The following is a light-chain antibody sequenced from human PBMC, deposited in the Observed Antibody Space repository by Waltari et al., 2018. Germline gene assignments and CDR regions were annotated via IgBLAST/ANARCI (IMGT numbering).Light chain of an antibody. CDR1: SLRSHY. J-gene: IGLJ1*01. CDR2: GQN. V-gene: IGLV3-19*01. CDR3: SSRDSGAHRHV. Sequence: SSELTQDPAVSVALGQTVTITCQGDSLRSHYATWYQQKAGQAPILVIYGQNNRPSGIPDRFSGSYSGRTASLTITGAQAEDEADYYCSSRDSGAHRHVFGTGTKVTVL.